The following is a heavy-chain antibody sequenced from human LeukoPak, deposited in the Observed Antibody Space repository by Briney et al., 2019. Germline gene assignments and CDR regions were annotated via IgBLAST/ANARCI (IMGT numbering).Heavy chain of an antibody. D-gene: IGHD3-22*01. CDR2: INPSGGST. J-gene: IGHJ3*02. CDR3: ARVLAYYYHSSGYLIKASGFDI. V-gene: IGHV1-46*01. CDR1: GYTFTSYY. Sequence: ASVKVSCKASGYTFTSYYMHWVRQTPGQGLEWMGIINPSGGSTSYAQKFQGRVTMTRDMSTSTDYMELSSVRSEDTAVYYCARVLAYYYHSSGYLIKASGFDIWGQGTMVSVSS.